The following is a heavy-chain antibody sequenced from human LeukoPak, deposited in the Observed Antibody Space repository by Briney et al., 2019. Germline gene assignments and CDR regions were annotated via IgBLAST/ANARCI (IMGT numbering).Heavy chain of an antibody. D-gene: IGHD6-13*01. J-gene: IGHJ4*02. Sequence: GGSLRLSCAACGFAFSTYTMNWARQAPGQGLEWVSTISGSGDSTNYADSVKGRFTISRGNSKNTLYLQMNSLRAEDAAVYYCAKSIAAPGTGFWGQGTLVTVSS. V-gene: IGHV3-23*01. CDR1: GFAFSTYT. CDR3: AKSIAAPGTGF. CDR2: ISGSGDST.